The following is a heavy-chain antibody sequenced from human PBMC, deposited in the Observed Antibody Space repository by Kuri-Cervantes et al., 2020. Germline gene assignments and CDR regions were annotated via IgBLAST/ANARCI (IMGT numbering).Heavy chain of an antibody. CDR2: IYHSGST. CDR3: ARGRTGVWGTKYYFDY. J-gene: IGHJ4*02. D-gene: IGHD3-16*01. Sequence: SQTLSLTCAVSGGSISSGGYSWSWIRQPPGKGLEWIGYIYHSGSTYYNPSLKSRVTISVDTSKNQFSLKLSSVTAADTAVYYCARGRTGVWGTKYYFDYWGQGTLVTVSS. CDR1: GGSISSGGYS. V-gene: IGHV4-30-2*05.